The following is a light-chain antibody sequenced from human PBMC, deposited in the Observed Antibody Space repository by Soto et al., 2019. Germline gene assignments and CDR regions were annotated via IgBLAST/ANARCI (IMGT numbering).Light chain of an antibody. CDR2: AAS. J-gene: IGKJ5*01. Sequence: DIQMTQPPSSLSASVGDRVTITCRASPSIGTYLNWYQHKLGKAPKLLIYAASSLQGGVPSRFTGSGSGTDFTLTITSLQPEDFATYFCQQSYSIPITFGQGTRLEIK. CDR3: QQSYSIPIT. V-gene: IGKV1-39*01. CDR1: PSIGTY.